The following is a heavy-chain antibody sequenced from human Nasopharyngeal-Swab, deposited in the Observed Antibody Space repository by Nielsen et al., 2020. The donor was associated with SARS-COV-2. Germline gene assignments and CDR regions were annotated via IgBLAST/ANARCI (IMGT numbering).Heavy chain of an antibody. J-gene: IGHJ4*02. CDR2: IYYSGST. D-gene: IGHD3-10*01. CDR3: ARAHSAPWFGINYCDY. CDR1: GDSISSYY. Sequence: SETLSLTCTVSGDSISSYYWSWIRQPPGKGLAWIGYIYYSGSTNYNPSLKSRVTISVDTSKNQFSLKLTSVTSADTAVYYCARAHSAPWFGINYCDYWGQGTLVTVSS. V-gene: IGHV4-59*13.